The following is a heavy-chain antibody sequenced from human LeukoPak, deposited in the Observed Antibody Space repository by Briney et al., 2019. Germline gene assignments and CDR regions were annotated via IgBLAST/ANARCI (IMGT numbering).Heavy chain of an antibody. CDR2: IQQDGSEK. V-gene: IGHV3-7*01. Sequence: PGGSLRLSCEASGFIFKAYWMSWVRQAPGTGREWVANIQQDGSEKNYVASGKGRFTIARDNGRNSLYLEMNSLRAEDTAVYYCARLRYTYAKNFDYWGQGALVTVSS. CDR1: GFIFKAYW. CDR3: ARLRYTYAKNFDY. D-gene: IGHD5-18*01. J-gene: IGHJ4*02.